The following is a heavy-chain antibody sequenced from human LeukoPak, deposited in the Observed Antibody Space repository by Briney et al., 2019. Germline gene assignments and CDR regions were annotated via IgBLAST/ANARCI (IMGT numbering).Heavy chain of an antibody. D-gene: IGHD2-21*02. Sequence: GGSLILSCAASGFTFSYYGMHWVRQAPGKGLEWVAFIRYDGNNKYYADSVKGRFTISRDSSKNTLYLQMNSLRAEDTAVYYCARSHYCGGDCYSRDAFDIWGQGTMVTVSS. V-gene: IGHV3-30*02. CDR2: IRYDGNNK. CDR1: GFTFSYYG. J-gene: IGHJ3*02. CDR3: ARSHYCGGDCYSRDAFDI.